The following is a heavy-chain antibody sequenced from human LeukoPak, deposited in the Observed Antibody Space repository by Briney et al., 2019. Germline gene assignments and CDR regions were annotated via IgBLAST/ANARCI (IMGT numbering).Heavy chain of an antibody. CDR2: IYNSGST. V-gene: IGHV4-39*01. J-gene: IGHJ4*02. Sequence: SETLSLTCSVSGGSISSSPYYWGWIRQPPGKGLEWIGNIYNSGSTYYNPSLKSRVTISVDTSKNQFSLKLSSVTAADTALYFCARAYTVTNPYFDSWGQGTLVTVSS. CDR1: GGSISSSPYY. CDR3: ARAYTVTNPYFDS. D-gene: IGHD4-17*01.